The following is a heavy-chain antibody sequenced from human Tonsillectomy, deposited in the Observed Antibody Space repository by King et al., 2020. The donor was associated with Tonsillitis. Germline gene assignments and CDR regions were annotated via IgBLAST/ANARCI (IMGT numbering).Heavy chain of an antibody. CDR2: ISYDGSNK. D-gene: IGHD3-22*01. V-gene: IGHV3-30*18. Sequence: VQLVESGGGMVQPGRSLRLSCTASGFTFSSYGMHWVRQAPGKGLEWVAVISYDGSNKYYADSVKGRFTISRDNSKNTLYLRMNSLRAEDTAVYYCAKCPTKFYDSTGYWFGNWYFDLWGRGTLVTVSS. CDR3: AKCPTKFYDSTGYWFGNWYFDL. CDR1: GFTFSSYG. J-gene: IGHJ2*01.